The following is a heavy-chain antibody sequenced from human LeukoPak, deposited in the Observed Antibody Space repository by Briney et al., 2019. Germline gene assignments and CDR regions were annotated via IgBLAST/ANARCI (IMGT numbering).Heavy chain of an antibody. V-gene: IGHV3-23*01. CDR2: ISGSGGST. CDR3: ARIYYDSGGYYYDQ. CDR1: GFTFSSYA. J-gene: IGHJ4*02. D-gene: IGHD3-22*01. Sequence: GGSLRLSCAASGFTFSSYAMSWVRQAPGKGLEWVSAISGSGGSTYYADSVKGRFTISRDNSKNTLYLQMGSLRAEDMAVYYCARIYYDSGGYYYDQWGQGTLVTVSS.